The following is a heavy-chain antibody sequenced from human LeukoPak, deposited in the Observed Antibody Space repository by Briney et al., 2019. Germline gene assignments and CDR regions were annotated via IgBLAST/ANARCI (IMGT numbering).Heavy chain of an antibody. J-gene: IGHJ1*01. CDR3: ARDYSRYYDILTGSSYFQH. V-gene: IGHV3-33*01. CDR2: IWYDGSNK. D-gene: IGHD3-9*01. CDR1: GFTFSSYG. Sequence: GRSLRLSCAASGFTFSSYGMHWVRQAPGKGLEWVAVIWYDGSNKYYADSVKGRFTISRDDSKNTLYLQMNSLRAEDTAVYYCARDYSRYYDILTGSSYFQHWGQGTLVTVSS.